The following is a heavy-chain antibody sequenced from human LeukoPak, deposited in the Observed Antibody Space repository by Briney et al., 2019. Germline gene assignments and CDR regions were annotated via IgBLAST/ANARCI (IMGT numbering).Heavy chain of an antibody. CDR2: INHSGST. J-gene: IGHJ6*02. CDR3: ARDLAFWSGYSERYGMDV. CDR1: GGSFSGYY. Sequence: SETLSLTCAVYGGSFSGYYWSWIRQPPGKVLEWIGEINHSGSTNYNPSLKSRVTISVDTSKNQFSLKLSSVTAADTAVYYCARDLAFWSGYSERYGMDVWGQGTTVTVSS. D-gene: IGHD3-3*01. V-gene: IGHV4-34*01.